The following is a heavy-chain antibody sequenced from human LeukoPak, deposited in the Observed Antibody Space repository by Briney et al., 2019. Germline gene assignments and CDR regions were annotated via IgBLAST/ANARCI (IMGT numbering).Heavy chain of an antibody. D-gene: IGHD4-17*01. J-gene: IGHJ4*02. V-gene: IGHV4-34*01. CDR2: INHSGST. CDR1: GGSFSGYY. Sequence: PSETLSLTCAVYGGSFSGYYWSWIRQPPGKGLEWIGEINHSGSTNYNPSLKSRVTISVDTSKNQFSLKLSSVTAADTAVYYCAGEPFTVTTGCAAYWGQGTLVTVYS. CDR3: AGEPFTVTTGCAAY.